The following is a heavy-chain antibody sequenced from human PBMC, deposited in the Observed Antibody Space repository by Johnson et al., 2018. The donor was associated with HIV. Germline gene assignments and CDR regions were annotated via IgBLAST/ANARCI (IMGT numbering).Heavy chain of an antibody. V-gene: IGHV3-9*01. D-gene: IGHD6-19*01. Sequence: EVQLVESGGGLVQPGRSLRLTCVGSGFTFHEYAMHWVRQIPGKGLEWVSGISWNSGSVDYVDSVKGRFTISRDNAKKSVFLQINSLRAEDTALYYCARDRGWGDAFDIWGQGTMVTVSS. J-gene: IGHJ3*02. CDR1: GFTFHEYA. CDR3: ARDRGWGDAFDI. CDR2: ISWNSGSV.